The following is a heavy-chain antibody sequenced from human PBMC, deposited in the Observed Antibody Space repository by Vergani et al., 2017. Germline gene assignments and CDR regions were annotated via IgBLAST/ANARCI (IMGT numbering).Heavy chain of an antibody. Sequence: QMQLQESGPGLVKASETLSLTCTVSGDSIISRSYYWGWIRQPPGKGLEWIGSIYNSGNGDSSSSLKSRVTISADTSKNQFSLRLTSVTAADTAVYYCASGKYYSDSTSHFRGRYFDVWGQGTKVTVAS. CDR3: ASGKYYSDSTSHFRGRYFDV. CDR2: IYNSGNG. V-gene: IGHV4-39*01. CDR1: GDSIISRSYY. D-gene: IGHD1-26*01. J-gene: IGHJ3*01.